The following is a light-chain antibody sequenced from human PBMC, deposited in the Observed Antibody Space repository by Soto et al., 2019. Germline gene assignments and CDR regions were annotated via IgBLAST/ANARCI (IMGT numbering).Light chain of an antibody. J-gene: IGKJ3*01. CDR2: AAS. CDR3: QQSNPFPYP. V-gene: IGKV1-12*01. Sequence: DVQMTQSPSSVSASVGDRITITCRASQAINKWLAWYQQKPGTAPKLLIYAASSLQSGVPSRFSGSGSVTAFTLTTSSLQPEDVATYYCQQSNPFPYPFGPGTKVNIK. CDR1: QAINKW.